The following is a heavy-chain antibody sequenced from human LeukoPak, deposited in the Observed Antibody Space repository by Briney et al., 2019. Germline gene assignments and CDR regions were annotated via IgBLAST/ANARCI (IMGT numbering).Heavy chain of an antibody. CDR3: ARDPLGKLTLDY. Sequence: AGGSLRLSCAASGFTFSSYGMHWVRQAPGKGLEWVAFIRYDGSNKYYADSVKGRFTISRDNSKNTLYLQMNSLRAEDTAVYYCARDPLGKLTLDYWGQGTLVTVSS. J-gene: IGHJ4*02. CDR2: IRYDGSNK. CDR1: GFTFSSYG. V-gene: IGHV3-30*02. D-gene: IGHD4-23*01.